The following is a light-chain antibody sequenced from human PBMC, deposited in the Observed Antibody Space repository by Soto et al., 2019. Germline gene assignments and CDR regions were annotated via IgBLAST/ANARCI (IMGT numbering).Light chain of an antibody. CDR3: QQYGSSPPT. CDR2: GAS. V-gene: IGKV3-20*01. CDR1: QSVSSSY. J-gene: IGKJ1*01. Sequence: EIVLTHSPGTLALSPGERATLSCSASQSVSSSYLAWYQQKPGQAPRLLIYGASNRATGIPGRFSGSGSGTDFTLTISRLEPKDFAVYYCQQYGSSPPTFGQGTKVDIK.